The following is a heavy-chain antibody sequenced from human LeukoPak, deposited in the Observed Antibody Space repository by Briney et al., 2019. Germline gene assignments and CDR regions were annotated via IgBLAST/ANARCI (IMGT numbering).Heavy chain of an antibody. CDR3: AKDRGNSYGHFDY. Sequence: GGSLRLSCAAPGFTFSSYAMSWVRQAPGKGLQWVSAISGSGVSTNYVDSVKGRFTVSRDNTKNTLYLQMNSLRAEDTAVYYCAKDRGNSYGHFDYWGQGTLVTVSS. CDR2: ISGSGVST. V-gene: IGHV3-23*01. CDR1: GFTFSSYA. J-gene: IGHJ4*02. D-gene: IGHD5-18*01.